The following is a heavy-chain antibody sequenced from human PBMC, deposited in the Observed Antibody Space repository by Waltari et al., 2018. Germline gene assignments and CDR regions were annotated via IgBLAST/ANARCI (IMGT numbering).Heavy chain of an antibody. V-gene: IGHV1-69*13. Sequence: QVQLVQSGAEVKKPGSSVKVSCKASGGTFSSYAISWVRQAPGQGLEWMGGFIPIFGTANYAQKFQGRVTITADESTSTAYMELSSLRSEDTAVYYCARPAATYYYDSSGRDAFDIWGQGTMVTVSS. J-gene: IGHJ3*02. CDR3: ARPAATYYYDSSGRDAFDI. D-gene: IGHD3-22*01. CDR2: FIPIFGTA. CDR1: GGTFSSYA.